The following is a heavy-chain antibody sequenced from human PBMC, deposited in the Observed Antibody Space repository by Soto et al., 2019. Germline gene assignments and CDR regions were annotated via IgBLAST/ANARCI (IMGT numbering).Heavy chain of an antibody. Sequence: SETLSLTCTVSVGSIRSYYWTWIRQPPGKGLEWLGYIFYSGSTFYNPSLKSRVTISIHTSKSQFSLQLTSVTAADTAVYYCARGAADTAMVDSWGQGTLVTV. CDR2: IFYSGST. CDR1: VGSIRSYY. CDR3: ARGAADTAMVDS. D-gene: IGHD5-18*01. J-gene: IGHJ4*02. V-gene: IGHV4-59*01.